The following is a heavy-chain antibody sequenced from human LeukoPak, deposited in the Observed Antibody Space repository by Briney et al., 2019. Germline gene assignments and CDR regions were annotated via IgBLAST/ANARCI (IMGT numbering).Heavy chain of an antibody. Sequence: GGSLRLSCAASGFTFSNYAMTWVRQAPGKGLECVSVISGSGSNTDYADSVKGRFTISRDNSKNTLSLQINSLRAEDTAVYYCAKVVGTGTTPTDYWGQGTLVTVSS. CDR3: AKVVGTGTTPTDY. CDR2: ISGSGSNT. J-gene: IGHJ4*02. D-gene: IGHD1-1*01. CDR1: GFTFSNYA. V-gene: IGHV3-23*01.